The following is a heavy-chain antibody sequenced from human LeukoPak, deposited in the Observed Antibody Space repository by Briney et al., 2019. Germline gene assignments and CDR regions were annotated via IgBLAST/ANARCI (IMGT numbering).Heavy chain of an antibody. Sequence: SETLSLTCTVSGGSISSGGYYWSWIRQHPGKGLEWIGYIYYSGSTYYNPSLKSRVTISVDTSKNQFSLKLSSVTAADTAVYYCARDSPGYYYDSDAFDIWGQGTMVTVSS. CDR1: GGSISSGGYY. V-gene: IGHV4-31*03. CDR3: ARDSPGYYYDSDAFDI. J-gene: IGHJ3*02. CDR2: IYYSGST. D-gene: IGHD3-22*01.